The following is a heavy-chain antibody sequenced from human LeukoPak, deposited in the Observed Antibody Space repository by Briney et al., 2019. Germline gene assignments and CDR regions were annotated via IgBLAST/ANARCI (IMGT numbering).Heavy chain of an antibody. CDR3: AREFPHRYIVVVPAAMQGWFDP. CDR2: INPNSGGT. CDR1: GYTFTGYY. Sequence: ASVKVSCKASGYTFTGYYMHWVRQAPGQGLEWMGWINPNSGGTNYAQKFQGRVTMTRDTSISTAYMELSRLRSGDTAVYYCAREFPHRYIVVVPAAMQGWFDPWGQGTLVTVSS. V-gene: IGHV1-2*02. J-gene: IGHJ5*02. D-gene: IGHD2-2*01.